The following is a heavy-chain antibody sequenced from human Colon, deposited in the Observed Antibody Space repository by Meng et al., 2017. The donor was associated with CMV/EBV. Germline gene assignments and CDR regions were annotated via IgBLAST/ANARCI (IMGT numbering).Heavy chain of an antibody. J-gene: IGHJ4*02. CDR2: ISDSSGSI. D-gene: IGHD2-2*01. CDR3: AKEYCTSTSCNFDY. V-gene: IGHV3-23*01. Sequence: GESLKISCAASGFTFSSYAMSWVRQAPGKGLEWVSSISDSSGSIYYADSVKGRFTISRDNSKNTLYLQMNNLRAEDTAIYYCAKEYCTSTSCNFDYWGQGTLVTVSS. CDR1: GFTFSSYA.